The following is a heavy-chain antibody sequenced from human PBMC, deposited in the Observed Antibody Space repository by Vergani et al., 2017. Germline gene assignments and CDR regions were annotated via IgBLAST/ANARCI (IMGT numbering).Heavy chain of an antibody. V-gene: IGHV4-59*01. Sequence: QVQLQESGPGLVKPSETLSLTCTVSGGSISSYYWSWIRQPPGKGLEWIGYIYYSGSTNYNPSLKSRVTISVDTYKNQFSLKVKSVTAADTAVDYCARVLPASSSRIDPWGQGTLVTVSS. CDR1: GGSISSYY. CDR3: ARVLPASSSRIDP. CDR2: IYYSGST. D-gene: IGHD6-13*01. J-gene: IGHJ5*02.